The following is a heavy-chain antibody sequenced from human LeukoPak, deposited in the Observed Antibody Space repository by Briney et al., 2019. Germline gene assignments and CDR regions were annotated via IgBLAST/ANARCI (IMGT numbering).Heavy chain of an antibody. Sequence: PGGSLRLSCAASGFTFSSYAMHWVRQAPGKGLEWVAVISYDGSNKYYADSVKGRFTISRDNSKNTLYLQMNSLRAEDTAVYYCARDPVGRQIFDYWGQGTLVTVSS. CDR3: ARDPVGRQIFDY. J-gene: IGHJ4*02. CDR2: ISYDGSNK. D-gene: IGHD1-26*01. CDR1: GFTFSSYA. V-gene: IGHV3-30-3*01.